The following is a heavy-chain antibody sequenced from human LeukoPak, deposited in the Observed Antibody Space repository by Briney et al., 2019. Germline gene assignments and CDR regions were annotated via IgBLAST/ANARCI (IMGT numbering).Heavy chain of an antibody. V-gene: IGHV3-64*04. Sequence: GGSLRLSCSASGFTFSSYAMHWVRQAPGKGLEYVSAISSNGGSTYYADSVKGRFTISRDNSKNTLYLQMNSLRAEDTAVYYCASGDYDSSGLDYWGQGTLVTVSS. CDR1: GFTFSSYA. CDR3: ASGDYDSSGLDY. CDR2: ISSNGGST. J-gene: IGHJ4*02. D-gene: IGHD3-22*01.